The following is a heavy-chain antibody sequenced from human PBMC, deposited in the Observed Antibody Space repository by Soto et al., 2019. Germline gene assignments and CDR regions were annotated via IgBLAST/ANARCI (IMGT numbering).Heavy chain of an antibody. CDR1: GGTFSSYA. CDR3: SRAYSSSGNFDY. Sequence: QVQLVQSGAEVKKPGSSVKVSCKASGGTFSSYAISWVRQAPGQGLEWMGGIIPIFGSANYAQKFQGRVTITADESTCTTYMELSSLSSEDTAVYFCSRAYSSSGNFDYWGQGTLVTVSS. CDR2: IIPIFGSA. D-gene: IGHD6-13*01. J-gene: IGHJ4*02. V-gene: IGHV1-69*12.